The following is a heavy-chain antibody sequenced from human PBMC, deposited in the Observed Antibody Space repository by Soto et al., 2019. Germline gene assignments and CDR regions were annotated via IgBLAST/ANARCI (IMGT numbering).Heavy chain of an antibody. D-gene: IGHD2-2*01. CDR2: IIPIFGTA. CDR3: ARGYCSSTSCRGGPYYFDY. V-gene: IGHV1-69*01. J-gene: IGHJ4*02. CDR1: GGTFSSYA. Sequence: QVQLVQSGAEVKKPGSSVKVSCKASGGTFSSYAISWVRQAPGQGLEWMGGIIPIFGTANYAQKFQGRVTITADESTSTDYMELSSLRSEDTAVYYCARGYCSSTSCRGGPYYFDYWGQGTLVTVSS.